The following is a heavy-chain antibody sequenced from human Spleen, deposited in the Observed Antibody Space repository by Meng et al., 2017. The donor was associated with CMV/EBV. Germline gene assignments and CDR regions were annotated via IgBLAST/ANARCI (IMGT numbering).Heavy chain of an antibody. V-gene: IGHV3-30*02. Sequence: GGSLRLSCAASGFSFNSYWMHWVRQAPGKGLEWVAFIPYDGTKKYYADSVKGRFTISRDNSKNTLYLQMNSLRAEDTAVYYCAKDAYQTSGYCSSTSCNYYYYGMDVWGQGTTVTVSS. D-gene: IGHD2-2*01. CDR2: IPYDGTKK. J-gene: IGHJ6*02. CDR1: GFSFNSYW. CDR3: AKDAYQTSGYCSSTSCNYYYYGMDV.